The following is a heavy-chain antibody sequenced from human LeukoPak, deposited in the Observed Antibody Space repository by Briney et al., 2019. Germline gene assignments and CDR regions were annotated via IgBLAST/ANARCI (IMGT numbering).Heavy chain of an antibody. CDR1: GGTFSSYA. Sequence: ASVKVSCKASGGTFSSYAISWVRQAPGQGLEWMGRIIPILGIANYAQKFQGRVTITADKSTSTAHMELSSLRSEDTAVYYCARKGGTGDFDYWGQGTLVTVSS. CDR3: ARKGGTGDFDY. D-gene: IGHD7-27*01. CDR2: IIPILGIA. V-gene: IGHV1-69*04. J-gene: IGHJ4*02.